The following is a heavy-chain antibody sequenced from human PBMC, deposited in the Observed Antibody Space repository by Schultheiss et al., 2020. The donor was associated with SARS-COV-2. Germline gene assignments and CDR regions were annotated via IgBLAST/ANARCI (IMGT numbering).Heavy chain of an antibody. CDR1: GFTFSSYA. J-gene: IGHJ6*02. D-gene: IGHD3-10*01. CDR2: INSDGSST. V-gene: IGHV3-74*01. CDR3: ARGGGIYYYGMDV. Sequence: GGSLRLSCAASGFTFSSYAMHWVRQAPGKGLVWVSRINSDGSSTSYADSVKGRFTISRDNSKNTLYLQMNSLRAEDTAMYYCARGGGIYYYGMDVWGQGTTVTVSS.